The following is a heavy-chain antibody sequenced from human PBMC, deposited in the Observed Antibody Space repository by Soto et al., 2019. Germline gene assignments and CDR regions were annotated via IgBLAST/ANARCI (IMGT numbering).Heavy chain of an antibody. CDR2: IWYDGSNK. CDR1: GFTFSSYG. D-gene: IGHD4-17*01. V-gene: IGHV3-33*01. J-gene: IGHJ4*02. CDR3: ARDGARTVTRADY. Sequence: QVQLVESGGGVVQPGRSLRLSCAASGFTFSSYGMHWVRQAPGKGLEWVAVIWYDGSNKYYADSVKGRFTISRDNSKNTLYLQMNSLRAADTAVYYCARDGARTVTRADYWGQGTLVTVSS.